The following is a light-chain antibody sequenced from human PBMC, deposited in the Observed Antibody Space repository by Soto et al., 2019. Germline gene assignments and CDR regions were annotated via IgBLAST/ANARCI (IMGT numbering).Light chain of an antibody. Sequence: DIQMTQSPSTLAASVGDRVTITCRASQSIFTYLAWYQQKPGEAPKLLIFHASSLQSGVPSRFSGSGSGTEFTLSISGLQPDDFATYYCQHYRGLSSFGPGTKVDIK. CDR2: HAS. V-gene: IGKV1-5*01. CDR3: QHYRGLSS. J-gene: IGKJ3*01. CDR1: QSIFTY.